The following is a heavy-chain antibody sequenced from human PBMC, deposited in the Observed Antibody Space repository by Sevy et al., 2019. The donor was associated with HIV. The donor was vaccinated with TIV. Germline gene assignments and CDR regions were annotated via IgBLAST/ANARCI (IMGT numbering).Heavy chain of an antibody. Sequence: SGPTLVKPTQTLTLICTFSGFSLSTSGVGVGWIRQPPGKALEWLALIYWDDDKRYSPSLKSRLTITKDTSKNQVVLTMTNMDPVDTATYYCARMYSSSSGLDYWGQGTLVTVSS. D-gene: IGHD6-6*01. CDR3: ARMYSSSSGLDY. CDR1: GFSLSTSGVG. CDR2: IYWDDDK. J-gene: IGHJ4*02. V-gene: IGHV2-5*02.